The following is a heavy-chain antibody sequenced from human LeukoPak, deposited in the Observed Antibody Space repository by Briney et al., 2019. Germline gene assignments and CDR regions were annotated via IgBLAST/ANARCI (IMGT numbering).Heavy chain of an antibody. CDR3: ARDHVDGGADY. V-gene: IGHV3-43*02. CDR1: GFTFHNYA. J-gene: IGHJ4*02. D-gene: IGHD3-10*01. Sequence: GGSLRLSCAASGFTFHNYAIHWVRQAPGEGLEWVSLTSGDGITTYFADSVKGRFTISRDNSKSSLFLQMKSLRTEDTALYYCARDHVDGGADYWGQGTLVTVSS. CDR2: TSGDGITT.